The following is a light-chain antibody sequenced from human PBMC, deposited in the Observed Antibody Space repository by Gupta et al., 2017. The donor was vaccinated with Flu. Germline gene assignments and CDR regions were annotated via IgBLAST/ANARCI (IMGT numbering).Light chain of an antibody. J-gene: IGLJ3*02. CDR3: QSYDSGLVV. Sequence: QSVMTQPPSVSGAAGERGPLSCTGSSSNIGAGYAVHWYQQLPGTAPKLLIYDNNNRPSGVPDRFSGSRSGSSASLAITGIQTEDEAHYYCQSYDSGLVVFGGGTRLTVL. V-gene: IGLV1-40*01. CDR1: SSNIGAGYA. CDR2: DNN.